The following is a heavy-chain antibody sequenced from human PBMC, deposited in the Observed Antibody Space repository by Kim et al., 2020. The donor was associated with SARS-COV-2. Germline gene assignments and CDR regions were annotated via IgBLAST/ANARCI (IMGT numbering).Heavy chain of an antibody. V-gene: IGHV3-23*01. J-gene: IGHJ4*02. CDR1: GFTFSAYA. Sequence: GGSLRLSCAASGFTFSAYAMGWVRQAPGKGLEWVSAISDSGATTYYADSVKGRFTTSRDNSKNTLYLQMNSLRAEDTDVYYCAKGTRGSGYEYWGQGTLVTVSS. CDR2: ISDSGATT. D-gene: IGHD5-12*01. CDR3: AKGTRGSGYEY.